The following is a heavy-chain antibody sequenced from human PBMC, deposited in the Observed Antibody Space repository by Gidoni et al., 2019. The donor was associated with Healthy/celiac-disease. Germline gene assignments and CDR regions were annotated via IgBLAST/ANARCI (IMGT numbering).Heavy chain of an antibody. D-gene: IGHD1-26*01. J-gene: IGHJ6*03. V-gene: IGHV3-23*01. CDR2: ISGSGRST. CDR1: GFTFRSYA. Sequence: EVQLLESGGGLVQPGGSLRLSCAASGFTFRSYAMSWVRQAPGKGLEWVSAISGSGRSTYYAYSVKGRFTISRDNSKNTLYLQMNSLRAEDTAVYYCAKGSRKLLYYYYYMDVWGKGTTVTVSS. CDR3: AKGSRKLLYYYYYMDV.